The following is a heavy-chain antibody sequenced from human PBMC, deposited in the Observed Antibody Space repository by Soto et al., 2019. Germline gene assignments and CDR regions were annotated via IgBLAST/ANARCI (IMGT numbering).Heavy chain of an antibody. CDR2: MNPSGRNT. V-gene: IGHV1-8*01. CDR1: GLAFPIDD. J-gene: IGHJ3*01. Sequence: ASVKVSCKASGLAFPIDDIIWVRQTIGQGLEFMGWMNPSGRNTGYTQKFQGRATLTWNTPTNTAYMDLSGLRSEDTAVYYCARYRTKVPVAFDVWGQGTMVTVSS. CDR3: ARYRTKVPVAFDV. D-gene: IGHD3-16*02.